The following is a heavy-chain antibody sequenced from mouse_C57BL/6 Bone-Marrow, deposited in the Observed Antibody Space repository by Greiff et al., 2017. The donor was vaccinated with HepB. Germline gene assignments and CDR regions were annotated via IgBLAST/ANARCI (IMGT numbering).Heavy chain of an antibody. V-gene: IGHV5-4*01. CDR1: GFTFSSYA. CDR3: GSERVGSPDY. D-gene: IGHD1-3*01. CDR2: ISDGGSYT. J-gene: IGHJ2*01. Sequence: EVQVVESGGGLVKPGGSLKLSCAASGFTFSSYAMSWVRQTPEKRLEWVATISDGGSYTYYPDNVKGRFTIYRDNAKNNMYLQMSHLKSEDTAMYYCGSERVGSPDYWGQGTTLTVSS.